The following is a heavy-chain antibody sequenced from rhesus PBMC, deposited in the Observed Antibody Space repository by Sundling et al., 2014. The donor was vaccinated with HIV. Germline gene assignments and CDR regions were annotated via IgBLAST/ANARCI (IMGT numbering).Heavy chain of an antibody. CDR3: AKDLQAGTLTSWDGLDS. Sequence: EVHLVETGGGLVKSGGSLKLSCVASGFTFSAYGMSWVRQAPGKGLEWVSAINSGGRGTYHADSVKGRFTISRDNSKNTLSLQMNSLRPEDTAVYYCAKDLQAGTLTSWDGLDSWGQGVVVTVSS. V-gene: IGHV3S42*01. CDR2: INSGGRGT. D-gene: IGHD5-24*01. J-gene: IGHJ6*01. CDR1: GFTFSAYG.